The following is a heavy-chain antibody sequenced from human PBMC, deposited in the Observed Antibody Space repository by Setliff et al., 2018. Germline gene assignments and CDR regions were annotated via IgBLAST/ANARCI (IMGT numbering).Heavy chain of an antibody. V-gene: IGHV5-51*01. CDR2: IYPGDSDT. D-gene: IGHD4-17*01. CDR1: GYRFTSYW. CDR3: ARLSPYGDDAFDI. J-gene: IGHJ3*02. Sequence: GESLKISCKGSGYRFTSYWIGWVRQMPGKGLEWMGIIYPGDSDTRYSPSFQGQVTMSADKSISTAYLQWSSLKASDTAMYYCARLSPYGDDAFDIWGQGTMVTVSS.